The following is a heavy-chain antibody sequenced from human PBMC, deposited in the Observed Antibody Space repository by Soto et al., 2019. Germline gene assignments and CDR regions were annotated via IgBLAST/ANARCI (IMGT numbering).Heavy chain of an antibody. CDR1: GGSISSGDYY. J-gene: IGHJ4*02. CDR2: IYYSGST. V-gene: IGHV4-30-4*01. Sequence: SETLSLTCTVSGGSISSGDYYWSWIRQPPGKGLEWIGYIYYSGSTYYNPSLKSRVTISVDTSKNQFSLKLSSVTAADTAVYYCARGVGDYGDPVFDYWGQGTLVTVSS. CDR3: ARGVGDYGDPVFDY. D-gene: IGHD4-17*01.